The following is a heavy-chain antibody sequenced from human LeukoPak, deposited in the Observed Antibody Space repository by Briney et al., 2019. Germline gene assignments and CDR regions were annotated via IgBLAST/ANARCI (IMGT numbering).Heavy chain of an antibody. CDR1: GFTFSSYW. CDR3: ARGYYGIDV. Sequence: PGGSLRLSCAASGFTFSSYWLNWVRQAQGKGLEWVAKIKHDGSEKYYVDSVKGRFTISRDNAKNSLYLQMNSLRAKATAVYYFARGYYGIDVCGQGTPGT. CDR2: IKHDGSEK. V-gene: IGHV3-7*03. J-gene: IGHJ6*02.